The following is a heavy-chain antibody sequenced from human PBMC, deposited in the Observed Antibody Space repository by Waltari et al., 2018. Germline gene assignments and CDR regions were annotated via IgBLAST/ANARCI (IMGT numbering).Heavy chain of an antibody. J-gene: IGHJ5*02. CDR2: IIPILGIA. CDR3: ARASDDYGDYRGWFDP. CDR1: GGTFSSYT. D-gene: IGHD4-17*01. Sequence: QVQLVQSGAEVKKPGSSVKVSCKASGGTFSSYTILWVRQAPGQGLEWMGRIIPILGIANYAQKFQGRVTITADKSTSTAYMELSSLRSEDTAVYYCARASDDYGDYRGWFDPWGQGTLVTVSS. V-gene: IGHV1-69*02.